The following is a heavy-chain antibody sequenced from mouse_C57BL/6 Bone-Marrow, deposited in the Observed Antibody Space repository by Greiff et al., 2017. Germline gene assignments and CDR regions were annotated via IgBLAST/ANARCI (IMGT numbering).Heavy chain of an antibody. CDR2: IHPNSGST. D-gene: IGHD2-1*01. J-gene: IGHJ3*01. CDR3: AIYYGNLAWFAY. CDR1: GYTFTSYW. Sequence: QVQLQQPGAELVKPGASVKLSCKASGYTFTSYWMHWVKQRPGQGLEWIGMIHPNSGSTNYYEKFKSKATLTVDKSSSTAYMQLSSLTSEDSAVYYCAIYYGNLAWFAYWGQGTLVTVSA. V-gene: IGHV1-64*01.